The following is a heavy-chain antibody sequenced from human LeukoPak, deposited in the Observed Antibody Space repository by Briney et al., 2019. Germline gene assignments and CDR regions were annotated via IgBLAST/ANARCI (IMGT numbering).Heavy chain of an antibody. CDR1: GDSVSGISFY. CDR3: ARYYDRSGYWSTPHFDY. V-gene: IGHV4-61*01. CDR2: IQYSGST. Sequence: SQTLSLTCTVSGDSVSGISFYCSWIRHPPGKGLQYIGYIQYSGSTNYNPSLKSRVTISVHTSKNQFSLKLSSVTAADTAVYYCARYYDRSGYWSTPHFDYWGQGTLVTVSS. D-gene: IGHD3-22*01. J-gene: IGHJ4*02.